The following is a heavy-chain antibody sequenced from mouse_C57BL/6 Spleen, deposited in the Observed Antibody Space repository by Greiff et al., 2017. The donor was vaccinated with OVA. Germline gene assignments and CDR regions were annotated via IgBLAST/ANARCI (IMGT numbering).Heavy chain of an antibody. CDR1: GFTFSSYA. V-gene: IGHV5-4*01. D-gene: IGHD2-3*01. CDR3: ARDGYYY. Sequence: EVMLVESGGGLVKPGGSLKLSCAASGFTFSSYAMSWVRQTPEKRLEWVATISDGGSYTYYPDNVKGRFTISRDNDKNNLYLQMSHLKSEDTAMYYCARDGYYYWGQGTTLTVSS. CDR2: ISDGGSYT. J-gene: IGHJ2*01.